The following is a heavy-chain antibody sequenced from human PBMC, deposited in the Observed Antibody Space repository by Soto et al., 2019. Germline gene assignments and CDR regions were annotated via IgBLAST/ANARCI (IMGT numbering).Heavy chain of an antibody. CDR1: GESFSGYD. CDR3: AKGGRFPEARYYFLDV. D-gene: IGHD3-3*01. J-gene: IGHJ6*03. V-gene: IGHV4-34*01. CDR2: INDSGST. Sequence: SETLSLTCVVDGESFSGYDWTWIRQPPGKGLEWIGEINDSGSTNHKPSLKSRVTMSIDTSKNQFSLNLRSVTAADTGVYYCAKGGRFPEARYYFLDVWGNGTTLTVSS.